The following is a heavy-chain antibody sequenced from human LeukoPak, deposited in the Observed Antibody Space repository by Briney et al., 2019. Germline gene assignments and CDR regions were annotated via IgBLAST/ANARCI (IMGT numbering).Heavy chain of an antibody. CDR1: GGSISSGGYY. CDR3: ARESAPIYSSSWWFDP. J-gene: IGHJ5*02. D-gene: IGHD6-13*01. CDR2: IYYRGRP. V-gene: IGHV4-31*03. Sequence: PSETLSLTCTVSGGSISSGGYYWSWIRQHPGKGLEGIGYIYYRGRPSHNPSLKRRVPISVDTSKNQFSLKLSSVTAADTALYYCARESAPIYSSSWWFDPWRQGTLVTVSS.